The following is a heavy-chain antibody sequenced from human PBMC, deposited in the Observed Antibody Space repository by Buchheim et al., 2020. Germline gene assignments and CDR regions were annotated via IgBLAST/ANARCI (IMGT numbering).Heavy chain of an antibody. J-gene: IGHJ4*02. CDR2: ISYDGSNK. V-gene: IGHV3-30-3*01. CDR3: ARDARGLDY. Sequence: QVQLVESGGGVVQPGRSLRLSCAASGFTFSSYAMHWVRQAPGKGLEWVAVISYDGSNKYYADSVKGRFTTSRDNSKNTLYLQMNSLRAEDTAVYYCARDARGLDYWGQGTL. CDR1: GFTFSSYA.